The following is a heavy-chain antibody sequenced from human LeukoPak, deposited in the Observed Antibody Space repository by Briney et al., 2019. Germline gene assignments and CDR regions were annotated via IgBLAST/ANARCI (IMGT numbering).Heavy chain of an antibody. D-gene: IGHD3-10*01. Sequence: PSETLSLTCTVSGGSISSYYWSWIRQPAGKRLEWIGHIYNSGSTNYNPSLKGRVTMSVDTSKNQFSLKLTSVTAADTAVYYCARGFGDWGLSWFDPWGQGTLVTVSS. CDR1: GGSISSYY. CDR2: IYNSGST. V-gene: IGHV4-4*07. J-gene: IGHJ5*02. CDR3: ARGFGDWGLSWFDP.